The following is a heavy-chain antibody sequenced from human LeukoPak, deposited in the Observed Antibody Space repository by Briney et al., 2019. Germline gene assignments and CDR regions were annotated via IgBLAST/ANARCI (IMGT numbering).Heavy chain of an antibody. CDR1: GYSFTSYW. J-gene: IGHJ4*02. V-gene: IGHV5-51*01. CDR3: ARRRWASRFEAPDLFDY. Sequence: GKSLKISCKGSGYSFTSYWIGWVRQLPGKGLEWMGIIYPGDSDTRYSPSFQGQVTISADKSISTAYLLWSSLKASDTAMYYCARRRWASRFEAPDLFDYWGQGTLVTVSS. D-gene: IGHD1-26*01. CDR2: IYPGDSDT.